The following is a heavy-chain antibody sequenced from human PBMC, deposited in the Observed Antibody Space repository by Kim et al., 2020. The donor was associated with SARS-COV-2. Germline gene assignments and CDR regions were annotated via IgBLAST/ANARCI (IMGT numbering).Heavy chain of an antibody. CDR3: ARGYYHYNY. J-gene: IGHJ4*02. CDR2: GTA. V-gene: IGHV1-69*01. Sequence: GTANYAQKFQGRVTITADESTSTAYMELSSLRSEDTAVYYCARGYYHYNYWGQGTLVTVSS. D-gene: IGHD3-16*01.